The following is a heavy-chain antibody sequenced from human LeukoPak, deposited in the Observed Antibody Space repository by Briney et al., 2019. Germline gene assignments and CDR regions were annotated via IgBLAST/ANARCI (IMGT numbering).Heavy chain of an antibody. CDR2: ISAYNGNT. CDR3: ARLWFGNYYYYYYMDV. Sequence: ASVKVSCNASGYTFTSYGISWVRHAPGQGLEWMGWISAYNGNTNYAQKLQGRVTMTTDTSTSTAYMELRSLRSDDTAVYYCARLWFGNYYYYYYMDVWGKGTTVTVSS. J-gene: IGHJ6*03. V-gene: IGHV1-18*01. CDR1: GYTFTSYG. D-gene: IGHD3-10*01.